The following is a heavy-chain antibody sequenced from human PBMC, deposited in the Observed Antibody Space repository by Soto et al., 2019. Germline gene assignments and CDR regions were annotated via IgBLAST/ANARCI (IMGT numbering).Heavy chain of an antibody. CDR1: GFTFSNYE. J-gene: IGHJ6*02. V-gene: IGHV3-48*03. CDR3: ARDPEIYSGKFDYGLDV. D-gene: IGHD4-4*01. CDR2: ISNSGRAI. Sequence: PGGSLRLSCAVSGFTFSNYEMNWVRQAPGKGLEWVSYISNSGRAIYYAESVKGRFTISRDNAKNSLYLQMNSLRAEDTAVYYCARDPEIYSGKFDYGLDVWGQGTTVTVSS.